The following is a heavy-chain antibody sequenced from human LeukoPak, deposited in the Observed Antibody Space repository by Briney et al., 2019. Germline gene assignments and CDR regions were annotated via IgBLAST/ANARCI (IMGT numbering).Heavy chain of an antibody. V-gene: IGHV4-59*01. CDR2: IFYSGTT. J-gene: IGHJ4*02. CDR3: AKYLSSGFLYYFDY. Sequence: SETLSLTCTVSGGSISSYYWSWIRQPPGKGLEWIGFIFYSGTTNYNPSLKSRVTISVDTSKNQFSLKLSSVTAADTAVYYCAKYLSSGFLYYFDYWGQGTLVTVSS. D-gene: IGHD3-22*01. CDR1: GGSISSYY.